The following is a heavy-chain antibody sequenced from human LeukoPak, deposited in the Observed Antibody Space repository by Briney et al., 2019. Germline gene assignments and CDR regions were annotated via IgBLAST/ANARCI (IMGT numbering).Heavy chain of an antibody. Sequence: PSETLSLTCTVSGGSISSNNYYWGWIRQPPGKGLEWIGTIYYSGSTYYNPSLKSRVTISVDTSKNQFSLKLSSVTAADTAVYYCARGYSRGPFDYWGQGTLVTVSS. D-gene: IGHD6-19*01. CDR1: GGSISSNNYY. J-gene: IGHJ4*02. V-gene: IGHV4-39*01. CDR3: ARGYSRGPFDY. CDR2: IYYSGST.